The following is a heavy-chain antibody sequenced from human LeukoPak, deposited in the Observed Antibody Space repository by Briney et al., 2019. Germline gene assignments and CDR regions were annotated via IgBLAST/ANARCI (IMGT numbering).Heavy chain of an antibody. J-gene: IGHJ3*01. CDR3: ARVSCTNTLCPTPLGAFDV. V-gene: IGHV4-38-2*02. CDR1: GYSISSGYY. Sequence: SETLSLTCTVSGYSISSGYYWGWIRQPPGRGLEWIGSIYHSGNTYYNPALKSRVAMSIDTSKSQFSLKLTSVTAADTAIYYCARVSCTNTLCPTPLGAFDVWGQGTMVTVSS. D-gene: IGHD2-8*01. CDR2: IYHSGNT.